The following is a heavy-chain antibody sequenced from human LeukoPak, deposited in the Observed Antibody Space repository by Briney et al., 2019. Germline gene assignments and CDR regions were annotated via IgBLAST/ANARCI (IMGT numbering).Heavy chain of an antibody. D-gene: IGHD3-3*01. V-gene: IGHV3-30*18. CDR3: VKEYHSRGFGAYFDY. Sequence: GGSLRLSCTASKFTFSHYGMQWVRQAPGKGLEGVAVISSDGSIKVYADSVKGRFTLSRDNSINTVDLQMNSLRAEDTAVYYCVKEYHSRGFGAYFDYWGQGTLVTVSS. CDR1: KFTFSHYG. J-gene: IGHJ4*02. CDR2: ISSDGSIK.